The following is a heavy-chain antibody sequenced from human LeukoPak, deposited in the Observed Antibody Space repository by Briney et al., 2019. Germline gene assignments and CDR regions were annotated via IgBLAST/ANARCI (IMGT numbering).Heavy chain of an antibody. CDR1: GFTFSSYA. CDR2: IYSGGST. V-gene: IGHV3-66*01. Sequence: GGSLRLSCAASGFTFSSYAMSWVRQAPGKGLEWVSVIYSGGSTYYADSVKGRFTISRDNSKNTLYLQMNSLRAEDTAVYYCARETFDYYDSSGGFDPWGQGTLVTVSS. CDR3: ARETFDYYDSSGGFDP. J-gene: IGHJ5*02. D-gene: IGHD3-22*01.